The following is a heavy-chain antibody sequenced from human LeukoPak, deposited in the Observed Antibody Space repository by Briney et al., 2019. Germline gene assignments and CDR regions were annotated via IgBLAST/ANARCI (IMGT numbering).Heavy chain of an antibody. J-gene: IGHJ4*02. Sequence: GGSLRLSCAASGFTFSSYWMHWVRQAPGKGLVWVSRINSDGSTTSYADSVKGRFTISRDNATNTLYLQMNSLRAEDTAVYYCTRTYFGSGTYSQIDFWGQGTLVTVSS. CDR2: INSDGSTT. V-gene: IGHV3-74*01. CDR1: GFTFSSYW. CDR3: TRTYFGSGTYSQIDF. D-gene: IGHD3-10*01.